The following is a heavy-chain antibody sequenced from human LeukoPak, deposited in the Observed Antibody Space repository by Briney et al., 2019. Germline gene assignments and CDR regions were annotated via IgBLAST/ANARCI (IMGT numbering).Heavy chain of an antibody. J-gene: IGHJ4*02. D-gene: IGHD1-26*01. V-gene: IGHV3-7*01. CDR2: IEQDGSEK. CDR3: ARGGRKLYSGSYPYDY. Sequence: PGGSLRLSCAASGFTFSSYWMSWVRQAPGKGLEWVANIEQDGSEKYYVDSVKGRFTISRDNAKNSLYLQMNSLRAEDTAVYYCARGGRKLYSGSYPYDYWGQGTLVTVSS. CDR1: GFTFSSYW.